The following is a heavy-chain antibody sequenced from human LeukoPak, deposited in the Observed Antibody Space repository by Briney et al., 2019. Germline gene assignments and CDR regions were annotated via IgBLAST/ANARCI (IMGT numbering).Heavy chain of an antibody. CDR1: GGSFSGYY. CDR2: INHSGST. CDR3: ARRLGYSIRPNWFDP. V-gene: IGHV4-34*01. J-gene: IGHJ5*02. D-gene: IGHD5-18*01. Sequence: PSETLSLTCAVYGGSFSGYYWSWIRQPPGKGLEWIGEINHSGSTNYNPSLKSRVTISVDTSKNQFSLKLSSVTAADTAVYYCARRLGYSIRPNWFDPWGQGTLVTVSS.